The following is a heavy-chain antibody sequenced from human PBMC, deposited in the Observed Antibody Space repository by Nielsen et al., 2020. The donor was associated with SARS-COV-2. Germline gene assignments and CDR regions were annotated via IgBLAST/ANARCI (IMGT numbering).Heavy chain of an antibody. V-gene: IGHV4-4*07. D-gene: IGHD3-9*01. Sequence: SETLSLTCTVSGGSISSYYWSWIRQPAGKGLEWIGRIYTSGSTNYNPSLKSRVTMSVDTSKNQFSLKLSSVTAADTAVYYCARGQTNPVYYDILTGYYYYYYGMDVWGQGTTVTVSS. CDR1: GGSISSYY. CDR3: ARGQTNPVYYDILTGYYYYYYGMDV. J-gene: IGHJ6*02. CDR2: IYTSGST.